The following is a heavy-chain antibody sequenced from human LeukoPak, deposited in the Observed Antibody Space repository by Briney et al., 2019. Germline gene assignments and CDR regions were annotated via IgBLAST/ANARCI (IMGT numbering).Heavy chain of an antibody. CDR2: IYPGDSDT. CDR3: ARHDDDHGYDY. CDR1: GSRFTSYW. D-gene: IGHD5-24*01. J-gene: IGHJ4*02. V-gene: IGHV5-51*01. Sequence: GASLQISCQGSGSRFTSYWIGWVRQLRGKGLEWMGIIYPGDSDTRYSPSFQGQVTISADKSISTAYLQWSSLKASDTAMYYCARHDDDHGYDYWGQGTLVTVSS.